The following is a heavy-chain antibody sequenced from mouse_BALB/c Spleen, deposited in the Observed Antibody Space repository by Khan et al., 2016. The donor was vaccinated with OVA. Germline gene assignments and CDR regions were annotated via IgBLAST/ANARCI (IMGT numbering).Heavy chain of an antibody. CDR2: ISSGGTYT. V-gene: IGHV5-6-4*01. D-gene: IGHD1-1*01. CDR1: GFSFSSYS. Sequence: EVELVESGGGLVRPGGSLKLSCAASGFSFSSYSMSWVRQTPEKRLEWVATISSGGTYTYYPDSVKGRFTISRDNAKNTLYLQMSSLKSEDTAMYYCPSDRGYYGHNPCFDYWGQGTTLTVSA. CDR3: PSDRGYYGHNPCFDY. J-gene: IGHJ2*01.